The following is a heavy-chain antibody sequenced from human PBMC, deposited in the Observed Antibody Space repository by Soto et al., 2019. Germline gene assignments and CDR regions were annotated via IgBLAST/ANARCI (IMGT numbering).Heavy chain of an antibody. V-gene: IGHV3-23*01. CDR2: ISGSGGST. J-gene: IGHJ3*02. Sequence: GSLRLSCAASGFTFSSYAMSWVRQAPGKGLEWVSAISGSGGSTYYADSVKGRFTISRDNSKNTLYLQMNSLRAEDTAVYYCAKGELLRYFDWLNAFDIWGQGTMVTVSS. CDR1: GFTFSSYA. D-gene: IGHD3-9*01. CDR3: AKGELLRYFDWLNAFDI.